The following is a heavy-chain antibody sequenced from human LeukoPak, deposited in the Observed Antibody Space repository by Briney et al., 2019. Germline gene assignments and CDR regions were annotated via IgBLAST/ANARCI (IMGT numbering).Heavy chain of an antibody. Sequence: GASVKVSCKASGYTFTGYYMHWVRQAPGQGLEWMGWINPNSGGTNYAQKFQGRVTMTRDTSISTAYMELSRLRSDDTAVYYCARDRSAAAGLIDYWDQGTLGTVSS. V-gene: IGHV1-2*02. CDR2: INPNSGGT. J-gene: IGHJ4*02. CDR3: ARDRSAAAGLIDY. D-gene: IGHD6-13*01. CDR1: GYTFTGYY.